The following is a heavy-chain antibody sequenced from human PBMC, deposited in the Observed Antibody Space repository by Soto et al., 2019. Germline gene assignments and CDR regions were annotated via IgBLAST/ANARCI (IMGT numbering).Heavy chain of an antibody. Sequence: GGALRLSCVTSGFTFSSYGMHWVRQAPGKGLEWLAIIRYDGSNKYYGDSVKGRFTISRDNSNNTLYLEMNNLRAEDTAVYYCARDRTFYGSGSKGMVFWGQGTTVTVSS. CDR1: GFTFSSYG. CDR3: ARDRTFYGSGSKGMVF. V-gene: IGHV3-30*02. CDR2: IRYDGSNK. D-gene: IGHD3-10*01. J-gene: IGHJ6*02.